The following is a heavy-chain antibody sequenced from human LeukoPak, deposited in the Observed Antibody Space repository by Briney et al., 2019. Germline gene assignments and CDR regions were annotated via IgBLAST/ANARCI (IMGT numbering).Heavy chain of an antibody. CDR2: ITHSSSYT. CDR3: ARGGKVGGYYVY. V-gene: IGHV3-11*05. J-gene: IGHJ4*02. D-gene: IGHD3-10*01. CDR1: GFTFSDYD. Sequence: GGSLRLSCAASGFTFSDYDMSWIRQAPGKGLEWVSYITHSSSYTKYADSLEGRLTISRDNAKNSLYLQMNSLRAGDTAVYYCARGGKVGGYYVYWGQGTLVTVSS.